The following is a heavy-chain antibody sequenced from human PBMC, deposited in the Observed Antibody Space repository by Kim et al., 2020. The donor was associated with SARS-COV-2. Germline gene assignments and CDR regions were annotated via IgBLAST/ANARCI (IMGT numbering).Heavy chain of an antibody. V-gene: IGHV3-21*01. D-gene: IGHD2-15*01. CDR3: AKDRVASATRGEFDF. CDR1: GFSFNTYS. CDR2: ISSLSDYI. Sequence: GGSLRLSCAASGFSFNTYSMNWVRQAPGKGLEWVSAISSLSDYIYYPDSMKGRFTISRDNANNLVYLQINSLRADDTAVYFCAKDRVASATRGEFDFWG. J-gene: IGHJ4*01.